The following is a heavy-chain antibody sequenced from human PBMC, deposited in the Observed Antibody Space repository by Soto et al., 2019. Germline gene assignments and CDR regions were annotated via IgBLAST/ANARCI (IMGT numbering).Heavy chain of an antibody. Sequence: SVKVSCKASGGTFSSYAISWVREAPGQGLEWMGGIIPIFGTANYAQKFQGRVTITADESTSTAYMELSSLRSEDTAVYYCAREGYSSSSDYYYYGMDVWGQGTTVTVSS. CDR2: IIPIFGTA. D-gene: IGHD6-6*01. CDR3: AREGYSSSSDYYYYGMDV. V-gene: IGHV1-69*13. J-gene: IGHJ6*02. CDR1: GGTFSSYA.